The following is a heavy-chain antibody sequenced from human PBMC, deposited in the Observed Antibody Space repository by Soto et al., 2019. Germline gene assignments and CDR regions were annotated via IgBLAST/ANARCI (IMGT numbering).Heavy chain of an antibody. CDR3: ARDNNGWPSFDP. Sequence: XXTLTLTCAVSDGSMRSDNSWNWVRQSPVKGLEWIGKXHHSGXTHLNQYLKSXXTILVDRXXNQFYLKVNSVTAADTAVYYCARDNNGWPSFDPWGQGTLVTVSS. CDR1: DGSMRSDNS. CDR2: XHHSGXT. V-gene: IGHV4-4*02. D-gene: IGHD6-19*01. J-gene: IGHJ5*02.